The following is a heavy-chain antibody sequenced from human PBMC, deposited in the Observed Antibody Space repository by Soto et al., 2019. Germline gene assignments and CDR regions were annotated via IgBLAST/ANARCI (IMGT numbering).Heavy chain of an antibody. Sequence: SETLSLTCVFSVYSIRSGYFWGWIRQPPGEGLEWIASIYHNGSTYYNPSLKSRVTISVDTSRNQLSLKLRSVTAADTAVYYCARPRITASGHYFEYWGQGTVVTVSS. V-gene: IGHV4-38-2*01. CDR1: VYSIRSGYF. J-gene: IGHJ4*02. CDR2: IYHNGST. CDR3: ARPRITASGHYFEY. D-gene: IGHD6-13*01.